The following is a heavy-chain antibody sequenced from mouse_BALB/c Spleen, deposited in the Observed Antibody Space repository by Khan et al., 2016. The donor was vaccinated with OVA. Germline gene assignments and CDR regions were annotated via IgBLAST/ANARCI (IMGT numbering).Heavy chain of an antibody. J-gene: IGHJ1*01. CDR1: GFTFNTYA. CDR2: IRSKSNNYAT. CDR3: VRPNWEKYWYFDV. D-gene: IGHD4-1*01. V-gene: IGHV10-1*02. Sequence: VQLVESGGGLVQPKGSLKLSCAASGFTFNTYAMNWVRQAPGKGLEWVARIRSKSNNYATYYADPVKDRFTISRDDSQSMLYLQMNNLKTEDTAMYYCVRPNWEKYWYFDVWGAGTTVTVSS.